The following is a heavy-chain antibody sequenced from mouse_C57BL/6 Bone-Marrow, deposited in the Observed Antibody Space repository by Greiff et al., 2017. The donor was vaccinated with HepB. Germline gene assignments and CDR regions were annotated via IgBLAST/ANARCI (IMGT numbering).Heavy chain of an antibody. V-gene: IGHV5-6*01. CDR2: ISSGGSYT. CDR3: AREENYYGSRWFAY. D-gene: IGHD1-1*01. CDR1: GFTFSSYG. J-gene: IGHJ3*01. Sequence: EVKLVESGGDLVKPGGSLKLSCAASGFTFSSYGMSWVRQTPDKRLEWVATISSGGSYTYYPDSVKGRFTISRDNAKNTLYLQMSSLKSEDTAMYYCAREENYYGSRWFAYWGQGTLVTVSA.